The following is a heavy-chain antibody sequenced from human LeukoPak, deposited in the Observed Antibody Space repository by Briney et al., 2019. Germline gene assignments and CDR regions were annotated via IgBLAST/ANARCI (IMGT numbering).Heavy chain of an antibody. D-gene: IGHD6-19*01. Sequence: GGSLRLSCAASGFTFSNYWMSWVRQAPGKGLEWVASIKQGGSEKYYVDSVKGRFTISRDNAKNSLYLQMNSLRAEDTAVCYCARQIGWRDAFDIWGQGTMVTVSS. CDR1: GFTFSNYW. CDR2: IKQGGSEK. J-gene: IGHJ3*02. CDR3: ARQIGWRDAFDI. V-gene: IGHV3-7*01.